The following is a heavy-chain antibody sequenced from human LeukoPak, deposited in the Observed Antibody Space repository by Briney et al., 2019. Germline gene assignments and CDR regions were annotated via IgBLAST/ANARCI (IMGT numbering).Heavy chain of an antibody. V-gene: IGHV4-39*01. Sequence: SETLSLTCTVSGGSISSSSYYWGWIRQPPGKGLEWIGSIYYSGSTYYNPSLKSRITISVDTSKNQFSLKLSSVTAADTAVYYCARRVVPYSSGWYYFDYWGQGTLVTVSS. CDR1: GGSISSSSYY. CDR2: IYYSGST. D-gene: IGHD6-19*01. J-gene: IGHJ4*02. CDR3: ARRVVPYSSGWYYFDY.